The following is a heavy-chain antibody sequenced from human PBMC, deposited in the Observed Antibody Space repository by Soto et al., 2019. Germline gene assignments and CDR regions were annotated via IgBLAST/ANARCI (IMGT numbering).Heavy chain of an antibody. Sequence: ASVKVSCKASGYTFTSYYMHWVRQAPGQGLEWMGIINPSGGSTSYAQKFQGRVTITADKSTSTAYMELNSLKSEDTAVYYCSKDSPIGSSFSGYDAIDLWGQGTLVTVSS. J-gene: IGHJ5*02. V-gene: IGHV1-46*01. D-gene: IGHD5-12*01. CDR1: GYTFTSYY. CDR3: SKDSPIGSSFSGYDAIDL. CDR2: INPSGGST.